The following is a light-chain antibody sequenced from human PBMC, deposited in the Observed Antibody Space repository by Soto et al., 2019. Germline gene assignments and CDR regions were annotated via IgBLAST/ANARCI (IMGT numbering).Light chain of an antibody. J-gene: IGKJ4*01. Sequence: DIQMTQSPSSLSASVGDRVTITCRASQSISTYLNWYQQKPGKAPNLLIYAASNLQSGVPSRFSGSGSGTDFTLTISSQQPEDFATYYCQQSYSTPLTFGGGTKVEIK. CDR1: QSISTY. V-gene: IGKV1-39*01. CDR2: AAS. CDR3: QQSYSTPLT.